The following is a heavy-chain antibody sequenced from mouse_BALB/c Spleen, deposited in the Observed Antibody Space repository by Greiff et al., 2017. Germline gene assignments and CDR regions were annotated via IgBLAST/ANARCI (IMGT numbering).Heavy chain of an antibody. J-gene: IGHJ4*01. CDR2: ISSGGSYT. D-gene: IGHD2-1*01. CDR1: GFTFSSYA. Sequence: EVQLVESGGGLVKPGGSLKLSCAASGFTFSSYAMSWVRQTPEKRLEWVATISSGGSYTYYPDSVKGRFTISRDNAKNTLYLQMSSLRSEDTAMYYCARHLYGNYFYAMDYWGQGTSVTVSS. V-gene: IGHV5-9-3*01. CDR3: ARHLYGNYFYAMDY.